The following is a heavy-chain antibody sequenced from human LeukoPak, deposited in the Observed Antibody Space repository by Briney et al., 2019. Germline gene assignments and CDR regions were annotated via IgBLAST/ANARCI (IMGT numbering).Heavy chain of an antibody. CDR2: ISGSGGST. D-gene: IGHD2-2*01. CDR3: AKALLTGYCSSTSCYAPGAFDI. J-gene: IGHJ3*02. Sequence: RGGSLLLSCAASGFTFISYAMSWVRQAPGKGLEWVSAISGSGGSTYYADSVKGRFTISRDNSKNTLYLQMNSLRAEDTAVYYCAKALLTGYCSSTSCYAPGAFDIWGQGTMVTVSS. V-gene: IGHV3-23*01. CDR1: GFTFISYA.